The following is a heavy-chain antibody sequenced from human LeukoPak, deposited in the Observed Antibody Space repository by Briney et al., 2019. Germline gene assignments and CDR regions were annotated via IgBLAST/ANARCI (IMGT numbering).Heavy chain of an antibody. Sequence: GGSLRLSCAASGFTFSSYGMHWVRQAPGKGLEWVAFIRYDGSNKYYADSVKGRFTISRDNSKNTLYLQMNSLRAEDTAVYYCAKDDRSTFASFDYWGQGTLVTVSS. CDR1: GFTFSSYG. V-gene: IGHV3-30*02. J-gene: IGHJ4*02. D-gene: IGHD6-13*01. CDR2: IRYDGSNK. CDR3: AKDDRSTFASFDY.